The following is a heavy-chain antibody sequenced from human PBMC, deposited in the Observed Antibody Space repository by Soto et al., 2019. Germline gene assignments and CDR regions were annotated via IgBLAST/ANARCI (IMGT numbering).Heavy chain of an antibody. CDR2: IYHDGTT. V-gene: IGHV4-38-2*01. J-gene: IGHJ4*02. CDR3: ARATWNCSNGVCYHTGFDY. D-gene: IGHD2-8*01. CDR1: GYSISSGYY. Sequence: PSETLSLTCAVSGYSISSGYYWAWIRQPPGKGLEYIGSIYHDGTTYFSPSLRSRITISIDTSKNQSSLRLSSVTAADTAVYYCARATWNCSNGVCYHTGFDYWGQGTLVTVSS.